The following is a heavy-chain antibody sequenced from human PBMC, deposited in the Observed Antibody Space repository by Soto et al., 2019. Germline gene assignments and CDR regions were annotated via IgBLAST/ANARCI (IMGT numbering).Heavy chain of an antibody. CDR2: IWYDGSNK. D-gene: IGHD6-19*01. Sequence: QVQLVESGGGVVQPGRSLRLSCAASGFTFSSYGMHWVRQAPGKGLEWVAVIWYDGSNKYYADSVKGRFTISRDNSKNTLYLQMNSLRAEDTAVYYCARDVGIAVAGLELYFDYWGQGTLVTVSS. J-gene: IGHJ4*02. V-gene: IGHV3-33*01. CDR1: GFTFSSYG. CDR3: ARDVGIAVAGLELYFDY.